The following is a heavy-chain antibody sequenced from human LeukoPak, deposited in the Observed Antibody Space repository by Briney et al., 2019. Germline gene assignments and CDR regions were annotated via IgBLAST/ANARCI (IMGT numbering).Heavy chain of an antibody. Sequence: SETLSLTCAVYGGSFSVYYWSWIPQPPRKGLELIGEINHSGNTNYNPSLTSRVPISVATSKNQFSLKPSSVTAADKAVYYCAREYSSSSRWNWFDPWGQGTLVTVSS. CDR1: GGSFSVYY. D-gene: IGHD6-6*01. J-gene: IGHJ5*02. V-gene: IGHV4-34*01. CDR2: INHSGNT. CDR3: AREYSSSSRWNWFDP.